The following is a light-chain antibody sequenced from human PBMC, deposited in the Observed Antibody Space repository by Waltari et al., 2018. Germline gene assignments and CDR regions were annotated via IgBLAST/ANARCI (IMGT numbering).Light chain of an antibody. CDR2: AAS. J-gene: IGKJ1*01. CDR1: QSVSRF. V-gene: IGKV3-20*01. Sequence: EIVLTQSPGTLSLSPGERGTLSCRASQSVSRFLAWYQQIPGQPPRLLIYAASTRATGIPDRFSGSGSGTDFSLTISRLEPEDFAVYYCQKYDRLPATFGQGTKVEIK. CDR3: QKYDRLPAT.